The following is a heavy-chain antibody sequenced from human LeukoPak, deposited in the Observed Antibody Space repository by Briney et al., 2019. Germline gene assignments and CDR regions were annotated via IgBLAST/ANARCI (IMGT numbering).Heavy chain of an antibody. CDR2: INSDGSST. V-gene: IGHV3-74*01. CDR1: GFTFSSYW. J-gene: IGHJ4*02. Sequence: GGSLRLSCAASGFTFSSYWMHWVRQAPGKGLVWVSRINSDGSSTSYADSVKGRFTISRDNAKNTLYLQMNSLGAEDTAVYYCARDRQDYDILTGYYPTGGTNYWGQGTLVTVSS. CDR3: ARDRQDYDILTGYYPTGGTNY. D-gene: IGHD3-9*01.